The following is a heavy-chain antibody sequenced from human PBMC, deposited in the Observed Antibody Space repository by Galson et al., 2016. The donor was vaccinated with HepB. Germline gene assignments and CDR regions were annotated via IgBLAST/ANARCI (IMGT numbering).Heavy chain of an antibody. V-gene: IGHV4-34*01. CDR1: GGSFSGYF. Sequence: LSLTCAVSGGSFSGYFWSWIRQPPGKGLEWIGEINHTGSTNYNPSLKSRVTISVDTSRNQFSLKLSSVTAADTAVYYCARSGYTVTMFDYWGQGTLVTVSS. D-gene: IGHD4-17*01. CDR2: INHTGST. CDR3: ARSGYTVTMFDY. J-gene: IGHJ4*02.